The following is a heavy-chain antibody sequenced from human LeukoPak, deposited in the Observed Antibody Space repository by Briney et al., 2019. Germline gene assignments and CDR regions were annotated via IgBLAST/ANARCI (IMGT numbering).Heavy chain of an antibody. CDR2: IWYDGSNK. J-gene: IGHJ4*02. V-gene: IGHV3-33*01. CDR1: GFTFSSYG. D-gene: IGHD3-10*01. Sequence: GGSLRLSCAASGFTFSSYGMHWVRQAPGKGLEWVAVIWYDGSNKYYADSVKGRFTISRDNSKNTLYLQMNSLRAEDTAVYYCARDREFGELLVGPVDYWGQGTLVTVSS. CDR3: ARDREFGELLVGPVDY.